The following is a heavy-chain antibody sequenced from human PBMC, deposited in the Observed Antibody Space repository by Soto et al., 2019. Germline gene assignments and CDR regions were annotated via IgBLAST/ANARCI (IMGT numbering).Heavy chain of an antibody. J-gene: IGHJ6*02. CDR3: AEHFRGYYYYGMDV. CDR1: GGTFSSYA. Sequence: ASVKVSCKASGGTFSSYAISWVRQAPGQGLEWMGGIIPIFGTANYAQKFQGRVTITADESTSTAYMELSSLRSEDTAVYYCAEHFRGYYYYGMDVWGQGTTVTVSS. D-gene: IGHD3-16*01. CDR2: IIPIFGTA. V-gene: IGHV1-69*13.